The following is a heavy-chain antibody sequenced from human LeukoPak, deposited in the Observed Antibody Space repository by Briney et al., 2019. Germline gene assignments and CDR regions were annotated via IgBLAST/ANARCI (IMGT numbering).Heavy chain of an antibody. V-gene: IGHV4-59*01. CDR2: IYHSGST. CDR1: GGSIRNYY. D-gene: IGHD3-3*01. Sequence: PSETLSLTCTVSGGSIRNYYWSWIRQPPGEGLEWIGYIYHSGSTNYNPSLESRVNVSVDMAKNQISLKMSSVTAADTAVYYCARSRVWSDYWGYFDYWGQGILVTVSS. CDR3: ARSRVWSDYWGYFDY. J-gene: IGHJ4*02.